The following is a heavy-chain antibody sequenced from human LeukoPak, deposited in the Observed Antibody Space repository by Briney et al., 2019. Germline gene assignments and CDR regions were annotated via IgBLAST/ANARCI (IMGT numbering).Heavy chain of an antibody. V-gene: IGHV3-21*01. CDR2: ISSSSSYI. D-gene: IGHD5-12*01. CDR3: ARDSSGYGIDY. J-gene: IGHJ4*02. CDR1: GFTFSSYS. Sequence: GGSLRLSCAASGFTFSSYSMNWVRQAPGKGLEWGSSISSSSSYIYYADSVRGRFTISRDNAKNSLYLQMNSLRAEDTAVYYCARDSSGYGIDYWGQGTLVTVSS.